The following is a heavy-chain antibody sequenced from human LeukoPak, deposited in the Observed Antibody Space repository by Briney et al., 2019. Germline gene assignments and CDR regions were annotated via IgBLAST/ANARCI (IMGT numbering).Heavy chain of an antibody. CDR1: GFTFSNYA. CDR3: TNNQWLAPSIDY. Sequence: PGGSLRLSCAASGFTFSNYAMSWVRQAPGKGLEWVSAISGSGATTYYADSVKGRFTISRDNSKNTLSLQMNSLREEASADYYGTNNQWLAPSIDYWGQGTLVTVSS. D-gene: IGHD6-19*01. J-gene: IGHJ4*02. V-gene: IGHV3-23*01. CDR2: ISGSGATT.